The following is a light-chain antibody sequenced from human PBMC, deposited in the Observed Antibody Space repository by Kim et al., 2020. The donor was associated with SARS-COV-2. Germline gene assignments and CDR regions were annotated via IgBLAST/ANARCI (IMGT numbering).Light chain of an antibody. CDR2: YDS. J-gene: IGLJ2*01. V-gene: IGLV3-21*04. CDR1: NIGSKS. Sequence: APGKTGCSTSGRNNIGSKSVHWYQQKPGQAPVLVIYYDSDRPSGIPERFSGSNSGNTASLTISRVEAGDEADYYCQVWDSSSDHVVFGGGTQLTVL. CDR3: QVWDSSSDHVV.